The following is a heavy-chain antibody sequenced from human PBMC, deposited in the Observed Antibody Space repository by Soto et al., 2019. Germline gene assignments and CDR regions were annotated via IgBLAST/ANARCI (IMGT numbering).Heavy chain of an antibody. V-gene: IGHV3-48*02. CDR1: GFTFSSYS. J-gene: IGHJ6*02. CDR3: ARARYRMAV. Sequence: GGSPRLSFAASGFTFSSYSMNWVRQAPGKGLEWVSYISSSSSTIYYADSAKGRFTISXXXXXXSXYXQXXXLRDEDTAVYYCARARYRMAVWGQGTTDTVSS. CDR2: ISSSSSTI.